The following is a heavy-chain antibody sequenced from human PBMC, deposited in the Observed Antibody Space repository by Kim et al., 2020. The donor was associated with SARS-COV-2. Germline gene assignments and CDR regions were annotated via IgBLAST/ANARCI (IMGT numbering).Heavy chain of an antibody. CDR2: ISYDGSNK. J-gene: IGHJ3*02. V-gene: IGHV3-33*05. CDR1: GFTFSSYG. Sequence: GGSLRLSCAASGFTFSSYGMHWVRQAPGKGLEWVAVISYDGSNKYYADSVKGRFTISRDNSKNTLYLQMNSLRAEDTAVYYCARGRNLSYDSSGYYYDAFDIWGQGTMVTVSS. D-gene: IGHD3-22*01. CDR3: ARGRNLSYDSSGYYYDAFDI.